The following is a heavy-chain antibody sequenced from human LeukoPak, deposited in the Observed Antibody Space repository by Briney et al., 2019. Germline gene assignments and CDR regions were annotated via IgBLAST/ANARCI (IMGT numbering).Heavy chain of an antibody. V-gene: IGHV3-53*01. J-gene: IGHJ6*02. Sequence: PGGSPRLSCAASGFTVSSNYMSWVRQAPGKGLEWVSVIYSGGSTYYADSVKGRFTISRDNAKNSLYLQMNSLRAEDTAVYYCARGTNYDILTGYFYFGMDVWGQGTTVTVSS. CDR3: ARGTNYDILTGYFYFGMDV. CDR1: GFTVSSNY. CDR2: IYSGGST. D-gene: IGHD3-9*01.